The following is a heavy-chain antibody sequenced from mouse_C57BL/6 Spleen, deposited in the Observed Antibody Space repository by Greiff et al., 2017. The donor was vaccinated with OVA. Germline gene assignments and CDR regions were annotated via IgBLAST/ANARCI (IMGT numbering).Heavy chain of an antibody. J-gene: IGHJ4*01. CDR2: IYPGDGDT. CDR3: ARRPSMDY. Sequence: VQLQQSGPELVKPGASVKISCKASGYAFSSSWMNWVQQRPGKGLEWIGRIYPGDGDTNYNGKFKGKATLTADKSSSTAYMQLSSLTSEDSAVYFCARRPSMDYWGQGTSVTVSS. CDR1: GYAFSSSW. V-gene: IGHV1-82*01.